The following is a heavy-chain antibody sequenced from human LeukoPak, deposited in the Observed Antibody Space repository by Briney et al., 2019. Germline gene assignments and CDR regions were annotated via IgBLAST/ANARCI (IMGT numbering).Heavy chain of an antibody. CDR2: VNQGGSET. Sequence: PGGSLRLSCAVSGFTFSSYSMSWVRQAPGKGLEWVANVNQGGSETYYVGSVKGRFTISRDNSKNTLDLQMNNLRAEDTAVYYCARGPSGYHNTGGQGTLVTVS. J-gene: IGHJ4*02. CDR3: ARGPSGYHNT. V-gene: IGHV3-7*01. CDR1: GFTFSSYS. D-gene: IGHD5-12*01.